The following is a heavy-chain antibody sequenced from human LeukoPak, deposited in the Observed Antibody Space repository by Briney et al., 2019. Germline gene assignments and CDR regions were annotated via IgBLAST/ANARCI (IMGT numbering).Heavy chain of an antibody. CDR3: ARGTPSSSGWLYYGMDV. Sequence: GGSLRLSCTTSGFTFSNYGMHWVRQAPGKGLEWVAFVQYDGNNKYYADSVKGRFTISRDNSKNTLYLQMNSLRAEDTAVYYCARGTPSSSGWLYYGMDVWGQGTTVTVSS. CDR2: VQYDGNNK. V-gene: IGHV3-30*02. CDR1: GFTFSNYG. D-gene: IGHD6-19*01. J-gene: IGHJ6*02.